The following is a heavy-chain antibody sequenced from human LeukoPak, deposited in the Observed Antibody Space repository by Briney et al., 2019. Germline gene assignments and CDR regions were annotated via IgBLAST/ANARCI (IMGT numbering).Heavy chain of an antibody. CDR2: IYTSGST. V-gene: IGHV4-4*07. Sequence: PSETLSLTCTVSGGSISSYYWSWIRQPAGKGLEWIGRIYTSGSTNYNPPLKSRVTMSVDTSKNQFSLKLSSVTAADTAVYYCASHCSSTSCYGSDYWGQGTLVTVSS. J-gene: IGHJ4*02. CDR3: ASHCSSTSCYGSDY. D-gene: IGHD2-2*01. CDR1: GGSISSYY.